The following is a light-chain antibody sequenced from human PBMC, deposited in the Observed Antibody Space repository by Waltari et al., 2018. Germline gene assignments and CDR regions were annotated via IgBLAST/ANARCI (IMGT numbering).Light chain of an antibody. CDR1: QDIGAS. V-gene: IGKV1-33*01. Sequence: DIHLTQSPSSLSASVGDTVTITCRASQDIGASVNCYQQRPGEAPKLLIFDADSLERGAPSRFSGGGSRKQFTFTITGLQAEDIATYYCQQFGSLPWTFGQGTTVE. CDR2: DAD. J-gene: IGKJ1*01. CDR3: QQFGSLPWT.